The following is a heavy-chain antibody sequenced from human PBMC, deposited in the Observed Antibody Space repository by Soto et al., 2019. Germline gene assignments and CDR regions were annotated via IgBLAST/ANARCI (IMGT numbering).Heavy chain of an antibody. CDR3: ARLLYYYESSGSRRWYAFDI. Sequence: PSETLSLTCTVYGGSISSYYWSWIRQPPGKGLEWIGYIYYSGSTNYNPSLKSRVTISVDTSKNQFSLKLSSVTAADTAVYYCARLLYYYESSGSRRWYAFDIWGQGTMVTVSS. CDR1: GGSISSYY. V-gene: IGHV4-59*01. J-gene: IGHJ3*02. CDR2: IYYSGST. D-gene: IGHD3-22*01.